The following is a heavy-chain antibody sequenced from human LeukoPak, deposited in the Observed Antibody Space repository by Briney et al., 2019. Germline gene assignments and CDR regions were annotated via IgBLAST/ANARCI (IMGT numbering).Heavy chain of an antibody. CDR3: AREAYCSGGSCYPHFDY. CDR2: INHSGST. J-gene: IGHJ4*02. D-gene: IGHD2-15*01. V-gene: IGHV4-34*01. Sequence: SETLSLTCAVYGGSFSGYYWSWIRQPPGKGLEWIGEINHSGSTNYNPSLKSRVTISVDTSKNQFSLKLSSVTAADTAVYYCAREAYCSGGSCYPHFDYWGQGTLVTVSS. CDR1: GGSFSGYY.